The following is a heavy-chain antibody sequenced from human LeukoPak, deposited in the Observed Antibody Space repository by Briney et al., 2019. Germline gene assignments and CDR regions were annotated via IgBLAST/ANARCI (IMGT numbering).Heavy chain of an antibody. J-gene: IGHJ4*02. CDR1: GGSFSGYY. D-gene: IGHD1-14*01. V-gene: IGHV4-34*01. CDR3: ARDSGIPYYFDY. CDR2: INHSGST. Sequence: SETLSLTCAVYGGSFSGYYWSWIRQPLGKGLEWIGEINHSGSTNYNPSLKSRVTISVDTSKIQFSLKLSSVTAADTAVYYCARDSGIPYYFDYWGQGTLVTVSS.